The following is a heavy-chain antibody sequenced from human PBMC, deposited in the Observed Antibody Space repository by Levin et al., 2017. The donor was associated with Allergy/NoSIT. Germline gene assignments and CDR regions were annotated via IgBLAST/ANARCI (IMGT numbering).Heavy chain of an antibody. V-gene: IGHV3-23*01. D-gene: IGHD2-15*01. CDR1: GFTFSSDV. CDR2: ISGSGGTT. J-gene: IGHJ4*02. CDR3: AKGSYCSAGTCYSRLGY. Sequence: HGESLKISCAGSGFTFSSDVMSWVRQAPGKGLEWVSGISGSGGTTYYADSVKGRFTISRDNSKNTLYLQMNSLRAEDTAVYYCAKGSYCSAGTCYSRLGYWGQGTLVTVSS.